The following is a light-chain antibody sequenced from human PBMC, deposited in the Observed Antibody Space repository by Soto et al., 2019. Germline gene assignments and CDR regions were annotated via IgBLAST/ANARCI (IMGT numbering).Light chain of an antibody. Sequence: QSVLTQPPSVSGAPGQRVTISCTGSRSNIGAGYDVHWYQQVPGTAPKLLIYGSTNRPSGVPDRFSGSKSGTSASLAITGLQAEDEADYHCSSYTTSSTVIFGGGTKVTVL. CDR3: SSYTTSSTVI. CDR1: RSNIGAGYD. V-gene: IGLV1-40*01. CDR2: GST. J-gene: IGLJ2*01.